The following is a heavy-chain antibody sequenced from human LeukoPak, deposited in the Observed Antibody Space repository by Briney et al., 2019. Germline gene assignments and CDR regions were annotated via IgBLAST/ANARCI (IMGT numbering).Heavy chain of an antibody. Sequence: GGSLRLSCAASGFTFSSCAMSWVRQAPGKGLEWVSDISGSGDRPYYADSVKGRFTISRDNSKNTLYLQMNSLRAKDTAVYYCARHPEPGYCSSTSCHESYFDYWGQGTLVTVSS. CDR1: GFTFSSCA. CDR3: ARHPEPGYCSSTSCHESYFDY. J-gene: IGHJ4*02. CDR2: ISGSGDRP. D-gene: IGHD2-2*01. V-gene: IGHV3-23*01.